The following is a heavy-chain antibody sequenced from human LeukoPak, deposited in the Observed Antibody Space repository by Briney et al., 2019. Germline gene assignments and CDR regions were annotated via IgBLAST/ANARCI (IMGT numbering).Heavy chain of an antibody. J-gene: IGHJ4*02. V-gene: IGHV4-39*01. CDR1: GGSISSSSYF. D-gene: IGHD5-18*01. CDR2: IYYSGST. CDR3: ASPGYSYGISFDY. Sequence: PSETLSLTCTVSGGSISSSSYFWGWIRQPPGKGLEWIGSIYYSGSTYYNPSLKSRVTISVDTSKNQFSLKLSSVTAADTAVYYCASPGYSYGISFDYWGQGTLVTVSS.